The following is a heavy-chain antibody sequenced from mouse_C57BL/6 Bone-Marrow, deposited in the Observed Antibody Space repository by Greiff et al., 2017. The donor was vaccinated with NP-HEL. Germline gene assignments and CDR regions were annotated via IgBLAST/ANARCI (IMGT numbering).Heavy chain of an antibody. CDR2: IYPGSGNT. J-gene: IGHJ2*01. Sequence: VQLQESGPELVKPGASVKISCKASGYSFTSYYIHWVKQRPGQGLEWIGWIYPGSGNTKYNEKFKGKATLTADTSSSTAYMQLSSLTSEDSAVYYCARAVVAHYFDYWGQGTTLTVSS. V-gene: IGHV1-66*01. CDR3: ARAVVAHYFDY. CDR1: GYSFTSYY. D-gene: IGHD1-1*01.